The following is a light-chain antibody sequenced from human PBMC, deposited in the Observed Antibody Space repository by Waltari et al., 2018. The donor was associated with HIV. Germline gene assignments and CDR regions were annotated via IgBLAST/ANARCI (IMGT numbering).Light chain of an antibody. J-gene: IGLJ2*01. CDR1: TSDLGIYDL. CDR3: SSYTDSDSLL. Sequence: QSALTQPASVSGSPGQSITISCTGATSDLGIYDLVSWYQKYPDKAPRLLMYGVNTRPSGISNRFSGSKSGNTASLTISALQGDDEADYYCSSYTDSDSLLFGGGTKLTVL. V-gene: IGLV2-14*01. CDR2: GVN.